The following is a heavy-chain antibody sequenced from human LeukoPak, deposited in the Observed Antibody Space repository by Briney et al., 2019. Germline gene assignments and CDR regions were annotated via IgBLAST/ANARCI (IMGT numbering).Heavy chain of an antibody. Sequence: ASVKVSCKASGYTFTSYDINWVRQATGQGLEWMGWMNPNSGNTGYAQKFQGRVTITRNTSISTAYMELSSLRSEDTAVYYCARGDIAGPYYYYMDVWGKGTTVTISS. V-gene: IGHV1-8*03. J-gene: IGHJ6*03. CDR3: ARGDIAGPYYYYMDV. CDR2: MNPNSGNT. D-gene: IGHD6-13*01. CDR1: GYTFTSYD.